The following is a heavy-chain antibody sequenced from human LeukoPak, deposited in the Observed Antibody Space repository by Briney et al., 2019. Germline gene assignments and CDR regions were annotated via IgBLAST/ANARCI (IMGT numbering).Heavy chain of an antibody. CDR1: GGSLSGYY. CDR2: ISHSGST. Sequence: PSETLSLTCAVYGGSLSGYYWSWIRQPPGKGLEWIGEISHSGSTKYNPSLKSRVTTSVDTSKNQFSLKLSSVTAADTAVYYCARHEGGPLTIFGVVIIPGYFDYWGQGTLVTVSS. D-gene: IGHD3-3*01. V-gene: IGHV4-34*01. J-gene: IGHJ4*02. CDR3: ARHEGGPLTIFGVVIIPGYFDY.